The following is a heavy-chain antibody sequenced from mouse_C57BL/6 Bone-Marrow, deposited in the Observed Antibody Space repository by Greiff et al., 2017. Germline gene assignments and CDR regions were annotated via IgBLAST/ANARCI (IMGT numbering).Heavy chain of an antibody. CDR1: GFNIKDDY. D-gene: IGHD2-3*01. J-gene: IGHJ2*01. V-gene: IGHV14-4*01. CDR2: IDPENGDT. Sequence: VQLQQSGAELVRPGASVKLSCTASGFNIKDDYMHWVKQRPEQGLEWIGWIDPENGDTEYASKFQGKATIPADTSSNTAYLQLSSLTSEDTAVYYHDGYYSYYFDYWGQGTTLTVSS. CDR3: DGYYSYYFDY.